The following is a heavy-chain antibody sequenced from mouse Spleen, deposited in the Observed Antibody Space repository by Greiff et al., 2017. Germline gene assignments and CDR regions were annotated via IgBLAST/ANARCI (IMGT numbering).Heavy chain of an antibody. V-gene: IGHV5-12-1*01. CDR1: GFTFSSYY. CDR3: ARDGAYRYYFDY. D-gene: IGHD2-14*01. J-gene: IGHJ2*01. Sequence: EVQRVESGGGLVKLGGSLKLSCAASGFTFSSYYMSWVRQTPEKRLEWVATISSGGGSTYYPDSVKGRFTISRDNAKNTLYLQMSSLNSEDTAVYYCARDGAYRYYFDYWGQGTTLTVSS. CDR2: ISSGGGST.